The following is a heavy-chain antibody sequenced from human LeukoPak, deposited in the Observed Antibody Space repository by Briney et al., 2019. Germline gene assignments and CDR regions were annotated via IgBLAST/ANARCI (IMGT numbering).Heavy chain of an antibody. Sequence: GGSLRLSCAASGFTFRTYAMTWVRQAPGKGLEWVSAISNSGGSTYYADSVKGRFTISRDNAKNSLYLQMNSLRAEDTALYYCAKDMGGDSFDYWGQGSLVTVSS. J-gene: IGHJ4*02. CDR1: GFTFRTYA. CDR3: AKDMGGDSFDY. CDR2: ISNSGGST. V-gene: IGHV3-23*01. D-gene: IGHD4-17*01.